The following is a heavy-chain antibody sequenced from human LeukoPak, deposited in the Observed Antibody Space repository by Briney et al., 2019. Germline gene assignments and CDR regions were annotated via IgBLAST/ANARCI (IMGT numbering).Heavy chain of an antibody. V-gene: IGHV4-61*08. CDR2: IYYSGST. CDR3: ARDGSSWYFDY. J-gene: IGHJ4*02. D-gene: IGHD6-13*01. CDR1: GGSVSSGGYY. Sequence: PSETLSLTCTVSGGSVSSGGYYWSWIRQPPGKGLEWIGYIYYSGSTNYNPSLKSRVTISVDTSKNQFSLKLSSVTAADTAVYYCARDGSSWYFDYWGQGTLVTVSS.